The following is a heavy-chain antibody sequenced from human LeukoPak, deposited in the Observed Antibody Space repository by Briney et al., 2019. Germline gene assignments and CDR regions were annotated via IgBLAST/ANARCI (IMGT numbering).Heavy chain of an antibody. J-gene: IGHJ4*02. Sequence: ASVKVSCKAPGYTFTAYYIHWVRQAPGQGLEWIGRINPNSGGTNCAQNFQGRVTMTRDTSITTAYMELNKLTSDDTAVYYCAREENCSGGSCYYYWGQGTLVTVSS. D-gene: IGHD2-15*01. V-gene: IGHV1-2*06. CDR3: AREENCSGGSCYYY. CDR2: INPNSGGT. CDR1: GYTFTAYY.